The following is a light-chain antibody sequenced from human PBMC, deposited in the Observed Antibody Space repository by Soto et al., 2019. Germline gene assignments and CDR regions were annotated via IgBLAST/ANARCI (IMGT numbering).Light chain of an antibody. V-gene: IGKV3-20*01. CDR3: QQYGSSPPNT. Sequence: EIVLTQSPGTLSLSPGERATLSCRASQSVSSSFLAWYQQKPGQAPRVLIYGASSRPTGNPDRFSGSGSGTAFTLTINRLEPEDFAVYYCQQYGSSPPNTFGQGTKLEIK. CDR2: GAS. J-gene: IGKJ2*01. CDR1: QSVSSSF.